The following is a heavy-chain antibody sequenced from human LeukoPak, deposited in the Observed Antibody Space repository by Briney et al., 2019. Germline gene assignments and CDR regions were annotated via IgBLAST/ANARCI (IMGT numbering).Heavy chain of an antibody. V-gene: IGHV3-7*01. CDR1: GFTFSSYW. CDR2: IKQDGSEK. CDR3: ARARRYLGYCSGGSCYGYFDY. J-gene: IGHJ4*02. Sequence: GGSLRLSCAASGFTFSSYWMSWVRQAPGKGLDWVANIKQDGSEKYYVDSVKGRFTISRDNAKNSLYLQMNSLRAEDTAVYYCARARRYLGYCSGGSCYGYFDYWGQGTLVTVSS. D-gene: IGHD2-15*01.